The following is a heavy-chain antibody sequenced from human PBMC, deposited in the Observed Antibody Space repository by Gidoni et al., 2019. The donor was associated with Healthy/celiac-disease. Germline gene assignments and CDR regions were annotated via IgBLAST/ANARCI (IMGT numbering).Heavy chain of an antibody. V-gene: IGHV4-34*01. J-gene: IGHJ4*02. CDR3: ARGNLAAAGDY. CDR1: GGSFSGYY. CDR2: INHSGST. Sequence: QVQLQQWGAGLLKPSETLSLTCAGHGGSFSGYYWSWIRQPPGKGLEWIGEINHSGSTNYNPSLKSRVTISVDTSKNQFSLKLSSVTAADTAVYYCARGNLAAAGDYWGQGTLVTVSS. D-gene: IGHD6-13*01.